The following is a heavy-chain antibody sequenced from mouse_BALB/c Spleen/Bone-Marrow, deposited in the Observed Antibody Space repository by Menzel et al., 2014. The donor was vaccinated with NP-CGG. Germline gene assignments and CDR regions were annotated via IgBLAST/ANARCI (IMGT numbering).Heavy chain of an antibody. J-gene: IGHJ4*01. CDR2: ISNGGGST. V-gene: IGHV5-12*02. CDR1: GFTFSDYY. CDR3: ARGGIYYGMDY. Sequence: EVQGVESGGGLVQPGGSLKLSCATSGFTFSDYYMYWVRQTPEKRLEWVAYISNGGGSTYYPDTVKGRFTISGDNAKNTLYLQMSRLKSEDTAMYYCARGGIYYGMDYWGQGTSVTVSS.